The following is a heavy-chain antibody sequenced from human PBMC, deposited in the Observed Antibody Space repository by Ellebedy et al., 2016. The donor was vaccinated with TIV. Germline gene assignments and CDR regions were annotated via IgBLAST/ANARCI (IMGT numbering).Heavy chain of an antibody. D-gene: IGHD4-17*01. CDR2: VYSGGGP. CDR1: GFSVSNKY. CDR3: ARDKGNDNDEYGLLGMDV. Sequence: GESLKISCAASGFSVSNKYMNWVRQAPGKGLEWLSVVYSGGGPFYADSVKGRFTVSRDISKNTLLLHMNSLRAEDTAVYYCARDKGNDNDEYGLLGMDVWGQGTTVTVSS. J-gene: IGHJ6*02. V-gene: IGHV3-53*01.